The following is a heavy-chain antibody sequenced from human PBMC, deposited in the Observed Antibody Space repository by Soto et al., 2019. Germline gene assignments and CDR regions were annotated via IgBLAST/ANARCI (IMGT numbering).Heavy chain of an antibody. CDR3: ARSQGGSSSLDIYYYYYYGMDV. J-gene: IGHJ6*02. V-gene: IGHV1-69*01. CDR2: IIPIFGTA. CDR1: GGTFSSYA. Sequence: QVQLVQSGAEVQKPGSSVKVSCKAPGGTFSSYAISWVRQAPGQGLEWMGGIIPIFGTAKYAQKFQGRVTITADESTSTGYRELSSLRSEDTAVYYCARSQGGSSSLDIYYYYYYGMDVWGQGTTVTVSS. D-gene: IGHD2-15*01.